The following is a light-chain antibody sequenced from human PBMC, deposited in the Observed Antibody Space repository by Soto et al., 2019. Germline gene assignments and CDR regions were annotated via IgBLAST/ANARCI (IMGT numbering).Light chain of an antibody. CDR3: QQYGSSPWT. Sequence: EIVLTQSPGTLSLSPGERATLSCRASQSVSSSYLAWYQQKPGQAPRPLIYGAYSRAIGIPDRFSGSGSGTAFTRTISRLEPEDFAAYYCQQYGSSPWTFGQGTKVEIK. CDR2: GAY. CDR1: QSVSSSY. J-gene: IGKJ1*01. V-gene: IGKV3-20*01.